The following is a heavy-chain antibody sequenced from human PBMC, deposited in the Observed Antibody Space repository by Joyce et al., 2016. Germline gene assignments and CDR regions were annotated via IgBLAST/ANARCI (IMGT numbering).Heavy chain of an antibody. J-gene: IGHJ4*02. D-gene: IGHD3-9*01. CDR2: IYPGDSDT. Sequence: EVQLVQSGAEVKKPGESLKISCKGSGYSFTSYWIGWVRQMPGKGLEGMGLIYPGDSDTRYSPSFQGQVTISADKSISTAYLQWSSLKASDTAMYYCATTLGYYDILTGYSPFDYWGQGTLVTVSS. CDR1: GYSFTSYW. V-gene: IGHV5-51*01. CDR3: ATTLGYYDILTGYSPFDY.